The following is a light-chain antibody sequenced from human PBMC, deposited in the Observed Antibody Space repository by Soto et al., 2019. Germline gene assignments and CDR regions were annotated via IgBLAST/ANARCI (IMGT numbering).Light chain of an antibody. J-gene: IGLJ1*01. V-gene: IGLV2-14*01. CDR2: EVS. Sequence: QSVLTQPASVSGSPGQTITISCAGSTSDIGGYNYVSWYQQYPGRTPKLLIFEVSLRPAWISNRFSGSKSGNTASLTISGLQAEDEADYYCSSYTSSSTRVFGTGTKLTVL. CDR3: SSYTSSSTRV. CDR1: TSDIGGYNY.